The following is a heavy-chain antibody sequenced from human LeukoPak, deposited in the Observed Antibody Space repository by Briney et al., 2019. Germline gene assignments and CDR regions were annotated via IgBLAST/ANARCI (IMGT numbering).Heavy chain of an antibody. D-gene: IGHD5-24*01. Sequence: ASVKVSCEASGYTFTSYDINWVRQATGQGLEWMGWMNPNSGNTGYAQKFQGRVTMTRNTSISTAYMELSSLRSEDTAVYYCARAKVDNFKRWLQLKGEYYFDYWGQGTLVTVSS. CDR3: ARAKVDNFKRWLQLKGEYYFDY. CDR2: MNPNSGNT. J-gene: IGHJ4*02. CDR1: GYTFTSYD. V-gene: IGHV1-8*01.